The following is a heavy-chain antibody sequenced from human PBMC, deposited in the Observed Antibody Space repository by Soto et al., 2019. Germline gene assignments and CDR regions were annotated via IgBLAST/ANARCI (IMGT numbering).Heavy chain of an antibody. CDR2: ISASGGST. V-gene: IGHV3-23*01. D-gene: IGHD2-15*01. CDR3: AKDKGPLGYCSGGSCHPKTFDY. CDR1: GFTFSTYA. Sequence: GSLRLSCVASGFTFSTYAMSWVRQAPGKGLEWVSSISASGGSTYYADSVKGRFTISRDTSKNTLYLQMNSLRAEDTAVYYCAKDKGPLGYCSGGSCHPKTFDYWGQGTQVTVSS. J-gene: IGHJ4*02.